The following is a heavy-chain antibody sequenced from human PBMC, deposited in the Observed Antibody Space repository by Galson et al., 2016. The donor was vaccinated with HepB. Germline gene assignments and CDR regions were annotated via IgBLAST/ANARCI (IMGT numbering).Heavy chain of an antibody. CDR3: ARVLGGYDFYP. Sequence: WVRQAPGQGLEWMGWINAYNGNTNYAQSFQGRVTMTTDTSTGTAYMELWSLRSDDTALYYCARVLGGYDFYPWGQGTLVTVSS. CDR2: INAYNGNT. D-gene: IGHD5-12*01. J-gene: IGHJ5*02. V-gene: IGHV1-18*01.